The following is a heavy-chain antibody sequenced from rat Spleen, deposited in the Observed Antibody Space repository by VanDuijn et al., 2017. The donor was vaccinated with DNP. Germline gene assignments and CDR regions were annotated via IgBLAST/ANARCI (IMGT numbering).Heavy chain of an antibody. Sequence: QVQLKESGPGLVQPSQTLSLTCTVSGFSFTSHHVYWVRQPPGRGLEWMGVMWSDGDTSYNSTLKSRLSITRDTSKSQVLLKMNSLQTEDTATYYCAREFIIMMDVIFDYWGQGVMVTVSS. CDR1: GFSFTSHH. CDR3: AREFIIMMDVIFDY. D-gene: IGHD1-12*02. V-gene: IGHV2-32*01. J-gene: IGHJ2*01. CDR2: MWSDGDT.